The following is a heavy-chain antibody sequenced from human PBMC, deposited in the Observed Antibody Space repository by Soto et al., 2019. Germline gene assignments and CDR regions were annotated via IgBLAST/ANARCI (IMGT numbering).Heavy chain of an antibody. CDR2: ISWNSGSI. D-gene: IGHD2-15*01. J-gene: IGHJ5*02. Sequence: EVQLVESGGGLVQPGRSLRLSCAASGFTFDDYAMHWVRQAPGKGLEWVSGISWNSGSIGYADSVKGRFTISRDNAKNSLYLQMNSLRAEDTALYYCAKDPTSELGYCSGGSCLAFDPWGQGTLVTVSS. CDR3: AKDPTSELGYCSGGSCLAFDP. V-gene: IGHV3-9*01. CDR1: GFTFDDYA.